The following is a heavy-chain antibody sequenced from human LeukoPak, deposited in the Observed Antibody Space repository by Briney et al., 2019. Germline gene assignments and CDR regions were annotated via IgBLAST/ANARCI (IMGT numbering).Heavy chain of an antibody. CDR2: IYHSGST. CDR3: AREIGIDGYNYVDY. V-gene: IGHV4-38-2*02. J-gene: IGHJ4*02. Sequence: SETLSLTCTVSGYSISSGYYWGWIRQPPGKGLEWIGSIYHSGSTYYNPSLKSRVTISVDTSKNQFSLKLSSVTAADTAVYYCAREIGIDGYNYVDYWGQGTLVTVSS. CDR1: GYSISSGYY. D-gene: IGHD5-24*01.